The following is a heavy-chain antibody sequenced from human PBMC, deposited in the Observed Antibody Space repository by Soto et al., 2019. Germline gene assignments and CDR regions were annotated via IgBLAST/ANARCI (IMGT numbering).Heavy chain of an antibody. CDR3: ARVRVLLWFGELLGPNWCDP. J-gene: IGHJ5*02. CDR1: GGYFSGFY. CDR2: INHSGST. D-gene: IGHD3-10*01. V-gene: IGHV4-34*09. Sequence: SEALSLTCAVYGGYFSGFYWSWIRQHPGKGLEWIGEINHSGSTNYNPSLKSRVTIPVDTSKNQFSLKLSSVTAADTAVYYCARVRVLLWFGELLGPNWCDPWGQGTLVTVSS.